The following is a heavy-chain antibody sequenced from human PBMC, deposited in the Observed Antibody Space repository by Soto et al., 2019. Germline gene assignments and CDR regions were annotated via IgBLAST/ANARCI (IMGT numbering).Heavy chain of an antibody. J-gene: IGHJ6*02. D-gene: IGHD2-21*02. CDR3: ARRAYCGGDCTRNHQYYYAMDV. V-gene: IGHV5-51*01. Sequence: GESLKISCKGSGFSFTTYLIVWVRQMPGKGLEWMGTIYPGDSDTRYSPSFQGQVTISADKSITTAYLQWSSLEASDTAMYYCARRAYCGGDCTRNHQYYYAMDVWGQGTTVTVSS. CDR1: GFSFTTYL. CDR2: IYPGDSDT.